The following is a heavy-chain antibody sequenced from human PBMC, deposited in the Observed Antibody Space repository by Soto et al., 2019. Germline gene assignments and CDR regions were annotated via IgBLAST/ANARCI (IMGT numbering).Heavy chain of an antibody. Sequence: QVQLVQSGAEVKKPGASVKVSCKASGYTFTSYGISWVRQAPGQGLEWMGWISAYNGNTNYAQKLQGRVTMTTDTSTSTAYMELRSLRSDDTAVYYCARDVAYSGDYLNLDAVDIWGQGTMVTVSS. V-gene: IGHV1-18*01. J-gene: IGHJ3*02. CDR3: ARDVAYSGDYLNLDAVDI. D-gene: IGHD4-17*01. CDR1: GYTFTSYG. CDR2: ISAYNGNT.